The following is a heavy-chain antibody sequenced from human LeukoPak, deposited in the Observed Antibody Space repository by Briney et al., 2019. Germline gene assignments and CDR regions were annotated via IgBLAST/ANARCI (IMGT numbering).Heavy chain of an antibody. V-gene: IGHV3-48*01. CDR3: AREMATIRSDY. CDR2: ISNSGSTI. J-gene: IGHJ4*02. Sequence: GGSLRLSCAVSGFTFSSYSMNWVRQAPGKGLEWVSYISNSGSTIYYADSAKGRFTISRDNAKDSLYLQMSSLRAEDTAVYYCAREMATIRSDYWGQGTLVTVSS. D-gene: IGHD5-24*01. CDR1: GFTFSSYS.